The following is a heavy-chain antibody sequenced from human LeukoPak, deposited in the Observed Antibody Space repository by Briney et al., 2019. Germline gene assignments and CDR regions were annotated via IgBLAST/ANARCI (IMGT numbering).Heavy chain of an antibody. Sequence: GGSLRLSCAASGFTFSSYGMSWVRQAPGKGLEWVSAISGSGGSTYYADSVKGRFTISRDNAKDLLYLQMNGLRVEDTAVYYCARHLGSWGQGTLVTVSS. V-gene: IGHV3-23*01. D-gene: IGHD3-16*01. CDR3: ARHLGS. CDR1: GFTFSSYG. J-gene: IGHJ5*02. CDR2: ISGSGGST.